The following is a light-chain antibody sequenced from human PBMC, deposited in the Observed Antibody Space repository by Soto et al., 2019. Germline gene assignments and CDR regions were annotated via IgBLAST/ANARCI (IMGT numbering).Light chain of an antibody. Sequence: QSALTQPASVSGSPGQSITISCTGTSSDVGGYNYVSWYQQHPGKAPKLMLYEVTDRPSGVSNRFSGSKSGNTASLTISGLQAEDVADYYCSSYTSTSTYVFGGGTKLTVL. J-gene: IGLJ3*02. V-gene: IGLV2-14*03. CDR3: SSYTSTSTYV. CDR2: EVT. CDR1: SSDVGGYNY.